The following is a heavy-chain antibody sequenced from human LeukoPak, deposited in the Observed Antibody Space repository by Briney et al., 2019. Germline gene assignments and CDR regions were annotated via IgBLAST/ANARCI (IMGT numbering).Heavy chain of an antibody. J-gene: IGHJ5*02. D-gene: IGHD3-10*01. CDR3: ARGKRFGRYWFDP. V-gene: IGHV4-34*01. CDR2: INHSGST. Sequence: PSETLSLTCAVYGGSFSGYYWSWIRQPPGKGLEWIGEINHSGSTNYNPSLKSRVTISVDTSKNQFSLKLSSVTAADTAVYYCARGKRFGRYWFDPWGQGTLVTVSS. CDR1: GGSFSGYY.